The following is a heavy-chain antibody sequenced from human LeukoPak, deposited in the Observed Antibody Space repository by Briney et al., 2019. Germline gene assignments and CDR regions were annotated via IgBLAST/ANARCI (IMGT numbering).Heavy chain of an antibody. Sequence: GGSLRLSCAASGFTFSSYAMTWVRQAPGKGLEWVSAISATGGTTYYADSVKGRFTISRDNSKNTLYLQMNSLRAEDTAVYYCEWLGELSYWGQGTRVTVSS. CDR1: GFTFSSYA. J-gene: IGHJ4*02. CDR2: ISATGGTT. CDR3: EWLGELSY. D-gene: IGHD3-10*01. V-gene: IGHV3-23*01.